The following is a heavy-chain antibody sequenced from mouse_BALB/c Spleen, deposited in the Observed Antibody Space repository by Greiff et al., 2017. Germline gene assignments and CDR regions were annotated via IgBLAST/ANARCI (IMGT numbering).Heavy chain of an antibody. CDR3: ARFPNWDWFAY. Sequence: EVKLMESGPGLVKPSQSLSLTCTVTGYSITSDYAWNWIRQFPGNKLEWMGYISYSGSTSYNPSLKSRISITRDTSKNQFFLQLNSVTTEDTATYYCARFPNWDWFAYWGQGTLVTVSA. J-gene: IGHJ3*01. CDR1: GYSITSDYA. D-gene: IGHD4-1*02. V-gene: IGHV3-2*02. CDR2: ISYSGST.